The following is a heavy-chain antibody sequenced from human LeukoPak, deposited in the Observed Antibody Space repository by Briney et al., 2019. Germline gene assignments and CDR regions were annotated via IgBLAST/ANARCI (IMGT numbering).Heavy chain of an antibody. CDR2: INSDGSST. CDR3: ARDSFGGYSYGHGDY. V-gene: IGHV3-74*01. D-gene: IGHD5-18*01. Sequence: PGGSLRLSCAASGFTFSTYWMHWVRQAPGKGLVWVSRINSDGSSTSYADSVKGRFTISRDNAKNTLYLQMNSLRAEDTAVYYCARDSFGGYSYGHGDYWGQGTLVTVSS. CDR1: GFTFSTYW. J-gene: IGHJ4*02.